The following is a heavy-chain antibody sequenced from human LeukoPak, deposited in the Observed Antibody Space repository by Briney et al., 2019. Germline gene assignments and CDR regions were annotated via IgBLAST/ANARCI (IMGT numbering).Heavy chain of an antibody. CDR1: GGSISSSSYY. CDR2: IYYSGST. V-gene: IGHV4-61*01. D-gene: IGHD5-18*01. J-gene: IGHJ6*02. CDR3: ARDEVRRYSYGHPGYYYGMDV. Sequence: SETLSLTCTVSGGSISSSSYYWSWIRQPPGKGLEWIGYIYYSGSTNYNPSLKSRVTISVDTSKNQFSLKLSSVTAADTAVYYCARDEVRRYSYGHPGYYYGMDVWGQGTTVTVSS.